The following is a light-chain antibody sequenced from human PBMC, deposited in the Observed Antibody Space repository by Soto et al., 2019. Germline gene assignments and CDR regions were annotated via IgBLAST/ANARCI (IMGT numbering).Light chain of an antibody. CDR2: GAS. J-gene: IGKJ1*01. V-gene: IGKV1-17*03. CDR3: LQHSTYPWT. CDR1: QDIDNY. Sequence: DIQMTQSPSAMSASVGDSVTITCRASQDIDNYLAWFQQRPGKVPKRLIYGASTFQSGAPSRFSASGSGTEFTLTITSLQPEDFATYYCLQHSTYPWTFGQGTKVEIK.